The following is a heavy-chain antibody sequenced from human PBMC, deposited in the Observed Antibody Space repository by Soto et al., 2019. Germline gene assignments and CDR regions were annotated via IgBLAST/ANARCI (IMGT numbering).Heavy chain of an antibody. V-gene: IGHV4-31*03. CDR2: IYYSGST. CDR3: ARASAARRGSGSYSKGGFDH. D-gene: IGHD3-10*01. CDR1: GGSISSGGYY. Sequence: SVTMSLTCTVSGGSISSGGYYWRWIRQHPGKGLEWIGYIYYSGSTYYNPSLKSRVTISVDTSKNQFSLKLSSVTAADTAVYYCARASAARRGSGSYSKGGFDHWGQGTLGT. J-gene: IGHJ4*02.